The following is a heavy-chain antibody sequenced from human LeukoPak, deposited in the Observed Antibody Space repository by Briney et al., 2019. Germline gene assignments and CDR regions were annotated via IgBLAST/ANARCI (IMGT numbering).Heavy chain of an antibody. CDR3: AKSADGGYYYYGMDV. D-gene: IGHD5-24*01. V-gene: IGHV3-48*03. Sequence: HPGGSLRLSCAASGFTFSSYEMNWVRQAPGKGLEWVSYISSSGSTIYYADSVKGRFTISRDNAKNSLYLQMNSLRAEDTAVYYCAKSADGGYYYYGMDVWGQGTTVTVSS. CDR1: GFTFSSYE. CDR2: ISSSGSTI. J-gene: IGHJ6*02.